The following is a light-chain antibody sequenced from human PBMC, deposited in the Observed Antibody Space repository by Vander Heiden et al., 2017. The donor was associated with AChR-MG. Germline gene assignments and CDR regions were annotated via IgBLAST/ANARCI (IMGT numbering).Light chain of an antibody. CDR1: SSDVGGYNY. Sequence: QSALTQPAPVSGSPGQSITISCTATSSDVGGYNYVSWYQQHPGKAPKLMIYDVSKRPSGVSNRFSGSKSGNTAALTISGLQAEDEADYYCSSYTSSSTLVVFGGGTKLTVL. V-gene: IGLV2-14*01. CDR3: SSYTSSSTLVV. CDR2: DVS. J-gene: IGLJ2*01.